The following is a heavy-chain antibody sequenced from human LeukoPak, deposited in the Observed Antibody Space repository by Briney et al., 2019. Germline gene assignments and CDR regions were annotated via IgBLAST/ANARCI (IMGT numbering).Heavy chain of an antibody. CDR2: ISSSSSYI. D-gene: IGHD2-2*01. J-gene: IGHJ5*02. CDR3: AKTPAEGRAMSWFDP. V-gene: IGHV3-21*04. Sequence: KPGGSLRLSCAASGFTFGSYTMNGVRQAPGKGLEWVSSISSSSSYIYYADSVKGRFTISRDNAKNSLYLQMNSLRAEDTAVYYCAKTPAEGRAMSWFDPWGQGTLVTVSS. CDR1: GFTFGSYT.